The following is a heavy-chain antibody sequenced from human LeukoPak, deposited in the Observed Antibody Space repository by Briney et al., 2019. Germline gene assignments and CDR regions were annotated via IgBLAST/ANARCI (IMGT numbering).Heavy chain of an antibody. J-gene: IGHJ6*02. CDR1: GGTFSSYA. CDR2: FIPIFGTA. Sequence: ASVKVSCKASGGTFSSYAISWVRQAPGQGLEWMGGFIPIFGTANYAQKFQGRVTITADESTSTAYMELSSLRSEDTAVYYCARDLLPAASYYYYGMDVWGQGTTVTVSS. CDR3: ARDLLPAASYYYYGMDV. V-gene: IGHV1-69*13. D-gene: IGHD2-2*01.